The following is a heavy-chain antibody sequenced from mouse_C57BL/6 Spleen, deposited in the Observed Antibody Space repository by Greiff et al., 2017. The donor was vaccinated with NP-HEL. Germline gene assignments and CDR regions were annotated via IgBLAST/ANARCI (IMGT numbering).Heavy chain of an antibody. J-gene: IGHJ1*03. Sequence: QVQLQQSGAELVKPGASVKLSCKASGYTFTEYTIHWVKQRSGQGLEWIGWFYPGSGSIKYNEKFKNKATLTADKSSSTVYMELSRLTSEDSAVYSGERHEEDYYGSSYGYFDVWGTGTTVTVSS. CDR3: ERHEEDYYGSSYGYFDV. V-gene: IGHV1-62-2*01. CDR1: GYTFTEYT. CDR2: FYPGSGSI. D-gene: IGHD1-1*01.